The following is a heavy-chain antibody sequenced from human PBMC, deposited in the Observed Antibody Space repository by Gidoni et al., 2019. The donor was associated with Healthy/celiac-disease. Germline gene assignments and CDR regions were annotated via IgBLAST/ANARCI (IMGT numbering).Heavy chain of an antibody. Sequence: QGQLLESGGGVVQPGRYLRLSWSASGYHFRRYGTDWVRQAPGKGLEWVAVISYDGSNKYYADSVKGRFIISRDNSKNTLYLQMNSLRAEDTAVYYCAKDGQSVGATPGDYWGQGTLVTVSS. CDR1: GYHFRRYG. J-gene: IGHJ4*02. CDR2: ISYDGSNK. V-gene: IGHV3-30*18. D-gene: IGHD1-26*01. CDR3: AKDGQSVGATPGDY.